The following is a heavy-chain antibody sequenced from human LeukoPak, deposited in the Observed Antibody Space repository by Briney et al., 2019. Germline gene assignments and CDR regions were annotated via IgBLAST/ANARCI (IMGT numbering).Heavy chain of an antibody. CDR2: ISGGGGRI. V-gene: IGHV3-23*01. Sequence: GGSLRLSCAASGFTFSSYAMSWVRQAPGKGLEWASAISGGGGRIYYADSVKARFTIYRGNSKNTLYLQMNSLRAEDTAVYYCAKDTRYSSGWYSGYFDYWGQGTLVTVSS. J-gene: IGHJ4*02. CDR3: AKDTRYSSGWYSGYFDY. CDR1: GFTFSSYA. D-gene: IGHD6-19*01.